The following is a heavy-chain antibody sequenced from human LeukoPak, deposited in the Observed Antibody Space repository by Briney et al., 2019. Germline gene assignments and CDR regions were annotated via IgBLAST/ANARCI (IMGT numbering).Heavy chain of an antibody. J-gene: IGHJ4*02. D-gene: IGHD5-24*01. CDR1: GFTFSNFA. V-gene: IGHV3-21*01. CDR2: IVGSSST. Sequence: GGSLRLSCAASGFTFSNFAMTWVRQAPGKGLEWVSSIVGSSSTYYADSLKGRFTISRDNAKNSLYLQMNSLRAEDTAVYYCAKEGRDGFNYDYWGQGTLVTVSS. CDR3: AKEGRDGFNYDY.